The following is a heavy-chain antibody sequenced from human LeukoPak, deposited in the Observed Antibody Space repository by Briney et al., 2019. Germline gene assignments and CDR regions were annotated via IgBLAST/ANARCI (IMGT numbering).Heavy chain of an antibody. CDR3: ASSYYYDSSGYPDWYFDL. Sequence: ASVKVSCKASGYTFTGYYTHWVRQAPGQGLEWMGWINPNSGGTNYAQKFQGRVTMTRDTSISTAYMELSRLRSDDTAVYYCASSYYYDSSGYPDWYFDLWGRGTLVTVSS. V-gene: IGHV1-2*02. J-gene: IGHJ2*01. D-gene: IGHD3-22*01. CDR2: INPNSGGT. CDR1: GYTFTGYY.